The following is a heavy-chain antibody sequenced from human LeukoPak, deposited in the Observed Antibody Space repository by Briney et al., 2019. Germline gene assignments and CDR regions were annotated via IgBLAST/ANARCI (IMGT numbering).Heavy chain of an antibody. J-gene: IGHJ1*01. V-gene: IGHV4-28*01. Sequence: SETLSLTCTVSGHSIANTYYWGWIRQSPGKGLEWIGSIRHSGNIFESGSTHYSPSLRSRVTVSADPAKNQISLTLRSVTAADTAVYFCARNASSGFFNDWGQGTLVTVSS. CDR3: ARNASSGFFND. CDR1: GHSIANTYY. CDR2: IRHSGNIFESGST. D-gene: IGHD3-22*01.